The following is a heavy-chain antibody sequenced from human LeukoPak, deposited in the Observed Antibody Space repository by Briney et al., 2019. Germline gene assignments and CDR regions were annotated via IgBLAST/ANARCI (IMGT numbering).Heavy chain of an antibody. CDR2: IYTSGST. D-gene: IGHD4-17*01. J-gene: IGHJ2*01. V-gene: IGHV4-4*07. CDR3: ARTFSYGASWYFDL. CDR1: GGSISSYY. Sequence: PSETLSLTCTVSGGSISSYYWSWIRQPAGKGLEWIGRIYTSGSTNYNPSPKSRVTMSVDTSKNQFSLKLSSVTAADTAVYYCARTFSYGASWYFDLWGRGTLVTVSS.